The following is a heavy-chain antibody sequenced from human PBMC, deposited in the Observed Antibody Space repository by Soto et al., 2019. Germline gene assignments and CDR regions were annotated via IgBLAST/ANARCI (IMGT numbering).Heavy chain of an antibody. Sequence: EVQLLESGGGLVQPGGSLRLSCAASGFTFSSYAMSWVRQAPGKGLEWVSAISGSGGSTYYADSVKGRFTISRDNSKNTLYLQMNSLRAEDTAVYYCAKAGHCSGGSCYHRRAYYYYYGMAVWGQGTTVTVSS. D-gene: IGHD2-15*01. J-gene: IGHJ6*02. CDR1: GFTFSSYA. CDR2: ISGSGGST. V-gene: IGHV3-23*01. CDR3: AKAGHCSGGSCYHRRAYYYYYGMAV.